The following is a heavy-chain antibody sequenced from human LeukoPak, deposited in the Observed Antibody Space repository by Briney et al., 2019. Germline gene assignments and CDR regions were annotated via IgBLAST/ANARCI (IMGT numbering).Heavy chain of an antibody. CDR1: GGSISGYY. Sequence: SETLSLTCTVSGGSISGYYWSWIRQPPGKGPEWIGYIYYSGSTNYNPSLKSRVTISVDTSKNQFSLKMNSVTAADTAGYYCARDRVFDAFDIWGQGTMVTVSS. CDR2: IYYSGST. V-gene: IGHV4-59*12. CDR3: ARDRVFDAFDI. J-gene: IGHJ3*02.